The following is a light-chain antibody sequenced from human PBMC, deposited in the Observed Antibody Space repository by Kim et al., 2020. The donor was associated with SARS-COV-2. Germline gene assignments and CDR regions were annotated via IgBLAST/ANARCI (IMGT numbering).Light chain of an antibody. Sequence: DIQMTQSPSSLSASVGDRVTITCRASQSISKYLNWYQQKPGKAPKLLIYAASNLQSGVPSRFSGGGSGTDFTLTISSLQDEDFATYYCQQSYSSLTFGGGTKVDIK. V-gene: IGKV1-39*01. J-gene: IGKJ4*01. CDR2: AAS. CDR3: QQSYSSLT. CDR1: QSISKY.